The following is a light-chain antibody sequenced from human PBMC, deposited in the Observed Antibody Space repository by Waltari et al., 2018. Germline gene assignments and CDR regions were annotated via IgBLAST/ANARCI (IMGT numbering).Light chain of an antibody. J-gene: IGLJ1*01. CDR2: EVN. Sequence: QSALTQPPSASGSPGQSVTISCAGTRNDVGGYNFVSGYQQHPGKAPKLMIFEVNQRPSGVPDRFSGSKSGNTASLTVSGLQAEDEADYYCCSYAGSNYFYVFGTGTKVTVL. CDR3: CSYAGSNYFYV. V-gene: IGLV2-8*01. CDR1: RNDVGGYNF.